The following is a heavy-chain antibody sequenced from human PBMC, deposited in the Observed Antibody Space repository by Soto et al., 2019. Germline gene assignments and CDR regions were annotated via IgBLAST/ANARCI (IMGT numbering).Heavy chain of an antibody. V-gene: IGHV3-23*01. J-gene: IGHJ4*02. D-gene: IGHD6-19*01. CDR2: ISGSGGTT. CDR1: GFTFSSYA. CDR3: AKKSGWYPDYFDY. Sequence: PGGSLRLSCAASGFTFSSYAMSWVRQAPGKGLEWVSAISGSGGTTYYADSVKGRFTISRDNSKNTPYLQMNSLRAEDTAVYYCAKKSGWYPDYFDYWGQGTLVTVSS.